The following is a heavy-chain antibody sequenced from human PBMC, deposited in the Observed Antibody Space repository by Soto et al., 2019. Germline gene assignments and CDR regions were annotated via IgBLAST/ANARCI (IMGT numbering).Heavy chain of an antibody. J-gene: IGHJ4*02. V-gene: IGHV3-11*01. CDR1: GLSFSDYY. CDR2: ITSSSSTI. Sequence: QVELVESGGGLVKPGGSLRLSCAASGLSFSDYYMSWIRQAPGKGLEWIAYITSSSSTIYYADSVKGRFTISRNDAKNSLYLQLDSLRAEDTAVYYCATVFLSSNFCYWGQGTLVTVSS. D-gene: IGHD3-10*02. CDR3: ATVFLSSNFCY.